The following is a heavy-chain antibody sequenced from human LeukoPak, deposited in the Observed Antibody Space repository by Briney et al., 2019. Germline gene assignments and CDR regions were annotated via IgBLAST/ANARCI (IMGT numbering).Heavy chain of an antibody. D-gene: IGHD3-10*02. Sequence: GGSLRLSCAASGFAFSSYWMHWVRRAPGKGLVWVSGINTDGSSTNYADSVKGRFTISRDNSKDTLYLQMNSLRAEDTAVYYCAKGYPVRGYFDYWGQGTLVAVSS. CDR3: AKGYPVRGYFDY. CDR1: GFAFSSYW. V-gene: IGHV3-74*01. CDR2: INTDGSST. J-gene: IGHJ4*02.